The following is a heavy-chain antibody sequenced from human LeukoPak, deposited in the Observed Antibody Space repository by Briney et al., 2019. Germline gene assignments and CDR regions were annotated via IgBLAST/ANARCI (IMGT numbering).Heavy chain of an antibody. V-gene: IGHV4-31*03. CDR3: ASCPSWTSSGWYSFYFDY. D-gene: IGHD6-19*01. J-gene: IGHJ4*02. Sequence: SETLSLTCTVSGGSISSGGYYWSWIRQHPGKGLEWIGYIYYGGSTYYNPSLKSRVTISVDTSKNQFSLKLSSVTAADTAVYYCASCPSWTSSGWYSFYFDYWGQGTLVTVSS. CDR2: IYYGGST. CDR1: GGSISSGGYY.